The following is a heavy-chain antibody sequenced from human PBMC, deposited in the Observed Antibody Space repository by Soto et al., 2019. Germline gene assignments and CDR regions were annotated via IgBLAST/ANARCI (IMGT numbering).Heavy chain of an antibody. V-gene: IGHV4-59*01. J-gene: IGHJ6*03. CDR1: GGSISSYY. CDR2: IYYSGST. CDR3: ARDRPQGYYYYMDV. Sequence: PSETLSLTCTVSGGSISSYYWSWIRQPPGKGLEWIGYIYYSGSTNYNPSLKSRVTISVDTSKNQFSLELSSVTAADTAVYYCARDRPQGYYYYMDVWGKGTTVTVSS.